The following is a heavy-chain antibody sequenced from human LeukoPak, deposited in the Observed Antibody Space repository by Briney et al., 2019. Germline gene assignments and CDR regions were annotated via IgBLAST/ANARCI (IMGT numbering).Heavy chain of an antibody. J-gene: IGHJ5*02. CDR3: ARDQTGLNWFDP. Sequence: ASVKVSCKASGYTFTSYDINWVRQATGQGLEWMGWMNPNSGNTGYAQKFQGRVTMTRNTSISTAYMEPSSLRSEDTAVYYCARDQTGLNWFDPWGQGTLVTVSS. D-gene: IGHD2-2*01. CDR2: MNPNSGNT. V-gene: IGHV1-8*01. CDR1: GYTFTSYD.